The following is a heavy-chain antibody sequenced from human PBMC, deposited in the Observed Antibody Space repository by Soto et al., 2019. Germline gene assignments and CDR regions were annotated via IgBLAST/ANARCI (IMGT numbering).Heavy chain of an antibody. D-gene: IGHD2-2*02. J-gene: IGHJ6*02. CDR3: ARGSSHIVVVPAAISYYYYYYGMDV. V-gene: IGHV4-34*01. CDR1: GGSFSGYY. CDR2: INHSGST. Sequence: LSLTCAVYGGSFSGYYWSWIRQPPGKGLEWIGEINHSGSTNYNPSLKSRVTISVDTSKNQFSLKLSSVTAADTAVYYCARGSSHIVVVPAAISYYYYYYGMDVWGQGTTVTVSS.